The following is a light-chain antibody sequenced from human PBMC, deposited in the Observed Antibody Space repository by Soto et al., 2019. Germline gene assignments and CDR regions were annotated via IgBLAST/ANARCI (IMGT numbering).Light chain of an antibody. CDR1: SSDVGGYNY. J-gene: IGLJ1*01. CDR3: SSYAGGSNV. Sequence: SVLTHPPSAYGSPGRSVAISCTGTSSDVGGYNYVSWYQQHPGKAPKLMIYEVNKRPSGVPDRLSGSKSGNTASLTVSGLQAEDEADYYCSSYAGGSNVFGTGIKVT. CDR2: EVN. V-gene: IGLV2-8*01.